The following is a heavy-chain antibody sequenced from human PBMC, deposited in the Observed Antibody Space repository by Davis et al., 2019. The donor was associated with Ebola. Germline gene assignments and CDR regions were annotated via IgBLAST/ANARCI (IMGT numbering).Heavy chain of an antibody. CDR1: GFTFSTYS. Sequence: GESLKISCAASGFTFSTYSMNWVRQAPGKGLEWVSYISDTSSDKFYADSVKGRFTISRDNAKNTLYLQLNSLRDGDTAVYYCVRDFTDFDYWGQGTLVTVSS. CDR3: VRDFTDFDY. CDR2: ISDTSSDK. V-gene: IGHV3-48*02. D-gene: IGHD4-11*01. J-gene: IGHJ4*02.